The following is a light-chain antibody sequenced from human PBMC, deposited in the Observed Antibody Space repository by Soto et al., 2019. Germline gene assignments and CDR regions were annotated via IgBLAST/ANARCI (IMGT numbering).Light chain of an antibody. J-gene: IGKJ1*01. CDR2: GAS. CDR1: QSVSSSY. V-gene: IGKV3-20*01. Sequence: EIVLTQSPGTLSLSPGERATLSCRASQSVSSSYLAWYQQKPGQAPRLLIYGASSRATGIPDRFSGSGSGTGFTLTISRLETEYVAVYYCQQYGSSPTFGQGTKVDVK. CDR3: QQYGSSPT.